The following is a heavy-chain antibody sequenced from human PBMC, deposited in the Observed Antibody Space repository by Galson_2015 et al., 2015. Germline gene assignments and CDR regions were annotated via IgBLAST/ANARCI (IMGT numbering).Heavy chain of an antibody. D-gene: IGHD2-2*01. Sequence: SVKVSCKASGYTFTSYAMHWVRQAPGQRLEWMGWINAGNGNTKYSQKFQGRVTITRDTSASTAYMELSSLRSEDTAVYYCARDVAYCSSTSCYVYYYYGMDVWGQGTTVTVSS. V-gene: IGHV1-3*01. CDR1: GYTFTSYA. CDR2: INAGNGNT. CDR3: ARDVAYCSSTSCYVYYYYGMDV. J-gene: IGHJ6*02.